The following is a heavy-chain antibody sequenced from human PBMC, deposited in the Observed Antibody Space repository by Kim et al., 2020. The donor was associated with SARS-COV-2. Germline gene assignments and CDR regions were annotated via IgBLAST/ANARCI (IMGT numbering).Heavy chain of an antibody. J-gene: IGHJ4*02. D-gene: IGHD2-15*01. V-gene: IGHV3-23*01. CDR2: ISGSGGST. CDR3: AKDYVGGGSWPPLD. Sequence: GGSLRLSCAASGFTFSSYAMSWVRQAPGKGLEWVSAISGSGGSTYYADSVKGRFTISRDNSKNTLYLQMNSLRAEDTAVYYCAKDYVGGGSWPPLDWGQGTLVTVSS. CDR1: GFTFSSYA.